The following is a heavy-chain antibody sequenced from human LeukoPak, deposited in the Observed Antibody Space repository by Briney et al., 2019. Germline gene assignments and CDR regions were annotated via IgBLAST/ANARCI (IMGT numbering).Heavy chain of an antibody. Sequence: SETLSLTCAVYGGSFSGYYWSWIRQSPGKGLEWIGEINHSGSTNYNPSLKSRVTISVDTSKNQFSLKLSSVTAADTAVYYCARRTPDGYNYVFDYWGQGTLVTVSS. CDR1: GGSFSGYY. CDR2: INHSGST. V-gene: IGHV4-34*01. J-gene: IGHJ4*02. CDR3: ARRTPDGYNYVFDY. D-gene: IGHD5-24*01.